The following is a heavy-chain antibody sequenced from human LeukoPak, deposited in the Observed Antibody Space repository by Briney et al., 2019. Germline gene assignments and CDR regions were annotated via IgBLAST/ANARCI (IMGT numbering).Heavy chain of an antibody. CDR2: TYYSGSP. CDR3: ARLTGTSWKVFDF. Sequence: SETLSLTCTVSGGSISSYFWSWVRQPPGKGLEWIGNTYYSGSPNYNASLKSRVTITADTSKRQVSLKLTSVTAADTAVYYCARLTGTSWKVFDFWGQGTRVTVSS. D-gene: IGHD1-20*01. CDR1: GGSISSYF. V-gene: IGHV4-59*01. J-gene: IGHJ4*02.